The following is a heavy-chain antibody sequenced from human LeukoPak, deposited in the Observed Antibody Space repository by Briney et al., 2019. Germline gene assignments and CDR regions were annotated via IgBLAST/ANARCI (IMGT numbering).Heavy chain of an antibody. CDR3: ARDRFIVGADYYYDY. Sequence: SETLSLTCTVSGGSISSGGYYWSWIRQHPGKGLEWIGYIYYSGSTYYNPSLKSRVTISVDTSKNQFSLKLSSVTAADTAVYYCARDRFIVGADYYYDYWGQGTLVTVSS. J-gene: IGHJ4*02. D-gene: IGHD1-26*01. V-gene: IGHV4-31*03. CDR2: IYYSGST. CDR1: GGSISSGGYY.